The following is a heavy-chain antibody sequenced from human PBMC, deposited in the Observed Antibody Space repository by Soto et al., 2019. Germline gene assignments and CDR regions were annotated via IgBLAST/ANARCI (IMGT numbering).Heavy chain of an antibody. D-gene: IGHD6-19*01. J-gene: IGHJ1*01. CDR2: ISGSGDST. CDR1: GFTFSSYA. CDR3: AKGVPGIAVAGTGYFQH. V-gene: IGHV3-23*01. Sequence: SLRLSCAASGFTFSSYAMSWVRQAPGKGLEWVSGISGSGDSTYYADSVKGRFTISRDNSKNTPYLQMNSLRAEDTAVYYCAKGVPGIAVAGTGYFQHWGQGTLVTVSS.